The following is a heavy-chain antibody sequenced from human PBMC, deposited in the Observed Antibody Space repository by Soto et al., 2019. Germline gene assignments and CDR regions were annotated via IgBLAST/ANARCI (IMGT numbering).Heavy chain of an antibody. CDR3: AKSEWELLTWFDP. V-gene: IGHV3-23*01. Sequence: EVQLLESGGGLVQPGGSLRLSCAASGFTFNNYAMNWVRQAPGKGLEWVSTISGSGGSTYYADSVKGRFTISRDNSKNTLYLQMNSLRAEDTAVYYCAKSEWELLTWFDPWGQGTLVTVSS. D-gene: IGHD1-26*01. J-gene: IGHJ5*02. CDR2: ISGSGGST. CDR1: GFTFNNYA.